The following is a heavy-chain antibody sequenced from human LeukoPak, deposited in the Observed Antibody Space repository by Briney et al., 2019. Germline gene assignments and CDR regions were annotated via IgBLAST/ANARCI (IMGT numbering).Heavy chain of an antibody. CDR1: GGSISSYY. D-gene: IGHD5-24*01. Sequence: PSETLSLTCTVSGGSISSYYWSWIRQPPGKGLEWVGYIYYSGSTNYNPSLKSRVTISVDTSKNQFSLTLSSVTAADTAVYYCARGGDGYKDYFDYWGQGTLVTVSS. J-gene: IGHJ4*02. CDR2: IYYSGST. V-gene: IGHV4-59*01. CDR3: ARGGDGYKDYFDY.